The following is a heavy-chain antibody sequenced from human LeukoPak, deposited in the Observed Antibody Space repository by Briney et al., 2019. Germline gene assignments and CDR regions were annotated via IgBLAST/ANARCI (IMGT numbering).Heavy chain of an antibody. V-gene: IGHV1-18*01. CDR3: ARGAFYYGSGSYGGDYFDD. Sequence: ASVKVSCTASGGTFSSYAISWVRHVPGQGLEWLGWISTYNGHTSYAQKVEDRVTMTADTSTSTVYMELRSLRSDDTAVYYCARGAFYYGSGSYGGDYFDDWGQGTRVTVSS. CDR1: GGTFSSYA. J-gene: IGHJ4*02. D-gene: IGHD3-10*01. CDR2: ISTYNGHT.